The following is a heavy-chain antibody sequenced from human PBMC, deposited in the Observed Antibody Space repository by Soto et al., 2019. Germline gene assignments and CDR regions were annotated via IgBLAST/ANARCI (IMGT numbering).Heavy chain of an antibody. CDR3: ARESTYNYGFVGVRAKKAGWFDP. CDR2: IHHSGTT. D-gene: IGHD5-18*01. CDR1: GGSISSGGFY. V-gene: IGHV4-31*03. Sequence: QVQLQESGPGLVKPSQTLSLTCTVSGGSISSGGFYWSWIRQHPGKGLEWIGNIHHSGTTNYNPSLKSRGTMSVNTSKNHFSLKLNSVPAADTAVYFCARESTYNYGFVGVRAKKAGWFDPWGQGTLVTVSS. J-gene: IGHJ5*02.